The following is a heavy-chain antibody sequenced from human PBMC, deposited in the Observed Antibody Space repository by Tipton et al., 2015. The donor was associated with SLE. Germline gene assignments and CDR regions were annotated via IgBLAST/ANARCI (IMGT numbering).Heavy chain of an antibody. Sequence: TLSLTCAVYGGSFSGYYWSWIRQPPGKGLEWIGEIHHSGSTNYNPSLKSRVTISVDTSKNQFSLKLSSVTAADTAVYYCARSKAVAADGFDYWGQGTLVTVSS. D-gene: IGHD6-19*01. CDR1: GGSFSGYY. J-gene: IGHJ4*02. CDR2: IHHSGST. V-gene: IGHV4-34*01. CDR3: ARSKAVAADGFDY.